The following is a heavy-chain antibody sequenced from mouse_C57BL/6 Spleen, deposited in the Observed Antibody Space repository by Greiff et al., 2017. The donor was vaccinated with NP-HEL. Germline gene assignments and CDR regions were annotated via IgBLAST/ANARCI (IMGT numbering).Heavy chain of an antibody. V-gene: IGHV5-4*01. D-gene: IGHD1-1*01. CDR1: GFTFSSYA. J-gene: IGHJ2*01. Sequence: EVQLQESGGGLVKPGGSLKLSCAASGFTFSSYAMSWVRQTPEKRLEWVATISDGGSYTYYPDNVKGRFTISRDNAKNNLYLQMSHLKSEDTAMYYCARGYYGSSFDYWGQGTTLTVAS. CDR3: ARGYYGSSFDY. CDR2: ISDGGSYT.